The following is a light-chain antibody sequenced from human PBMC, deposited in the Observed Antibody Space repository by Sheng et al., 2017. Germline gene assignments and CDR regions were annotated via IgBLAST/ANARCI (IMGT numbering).Light chain of an antibody. V-gene: IGLV1-40*01. CDR2: GNT. J-gene: IGLJ2*01. CDR3: SSYAGTNNGV. CDR1: SSTYD. Sequence: QSVLTQPPSVSGAPGQTVTISCAGSSSTYDVHWYRQRPGTAPQLLIYGNTNRPFGVPDRFSGSKSGNTASLTVSGLQAEDEADYYCSSYAGTNNGVFGGGTKLTVL.